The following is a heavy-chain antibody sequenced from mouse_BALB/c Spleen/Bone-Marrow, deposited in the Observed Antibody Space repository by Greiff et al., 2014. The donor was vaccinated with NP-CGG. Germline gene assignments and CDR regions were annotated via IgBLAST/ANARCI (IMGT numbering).Heavy chain of an antibody. CDR3: ARYYYGTLLDY. V-gene: IGHV14-3*02. CDR2: IDPANGST. Sequence: EVQLQQSGAELVKSGASVKLSCTASGFNIKDTYMHWVKQRPEQGLEWIGRIDPANGSTKYDPKFQGKATITADTSSNTAYLQLSSLTSEDTAVYYCARYYYGTLLDYWGQGTTLTVSS. J-gene: IGHJ2*01. CDR1: GFNIKDTY. D-gene: IGHD1-1*01.